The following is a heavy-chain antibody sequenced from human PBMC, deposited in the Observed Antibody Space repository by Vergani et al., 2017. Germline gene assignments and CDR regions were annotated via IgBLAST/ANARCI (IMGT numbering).Heavy chain of an antibody. CDR3: ARVRRRQQQLTHQFDD. CDR1: GFTFSNAW. V-gene: IGHV3-15*01. CDR2: IKSKTDGGTT. Sequence: EVQLVESGGGLVKPGGSLRLSCAASGFTFSNAWMSWVRQAPGKGLEWVGRIKSKTDGGTTDYAAPVTGRFTISRDDSKNTLYLQMNSLRAEDTAVYYWARVRRRQQQLTHQFDDWGQGTLVTVSS. D-gene: IGHD6-13*01. J-gene: IGHJ4*02.